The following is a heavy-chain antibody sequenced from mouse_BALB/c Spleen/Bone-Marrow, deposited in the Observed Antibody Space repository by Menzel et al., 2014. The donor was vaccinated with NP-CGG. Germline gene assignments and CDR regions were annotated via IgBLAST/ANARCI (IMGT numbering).Heavy chain of an antibody. CDR1: GYTFTNYW. CDR3: TRVVKYDKPGFAY. V-gene: IGHV1S22*01. J-gene: IGHJ3*01. D-gene: IGHD2-10*02. Sequence: LQESGSEPVRPGVSVKLSCKASGYTFTNYWMHWVKQRPGHGLEWIGNIYPGSGGANYDEKFKSKATLTVDTSSSTAYMQLISLTSEDSAVYYCTRVVKYDKPGFAYWGQGTLVTVSA. CDR2: IYPGSGGA.